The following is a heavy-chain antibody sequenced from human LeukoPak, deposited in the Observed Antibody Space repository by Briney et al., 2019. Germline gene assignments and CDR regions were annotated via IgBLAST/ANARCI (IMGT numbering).Heavy chain of an antibody. J-gene: IGHJ4*02. V-gene: IGHV1-18*01. D-gene: IGHD3-22*01. Sequence: ASVKVSCKASGYTFTSYVISWVRQAPGQGLEWMGWISAYNGNTNYAQKLQGRVTMTTDTSTSTAYMELRSLRSDDTAVYYCARDTHPDCYDSSGPPGYWGQGTLVTVSS. CDR2: ISAYNGNT. CDR3: ARDTHPDCYDSSGPPGY. CDR1: GYTFTSYV.